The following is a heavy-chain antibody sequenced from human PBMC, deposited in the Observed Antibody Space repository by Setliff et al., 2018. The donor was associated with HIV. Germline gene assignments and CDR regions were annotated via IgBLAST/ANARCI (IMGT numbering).Heavy chain of an antibody. CDR3: ARFYGNYETDNWFDP. D-gene: IGHD3-3*01. CDR1: GGSFSGYY. CDR2: INHSGST. J-gene: IGHJ5*01. Sequence: SETLSLTCAVYGGSFSGYYWSWIRQPPGKGLEWIGEINHSGSTNYNPSLKSRVTLSVDLSKNQFSLNLTSVSAADTAVYYCARFYGNYETDNWFDPWGQGILVTVSS. V-gene: IGHV4-34*01.